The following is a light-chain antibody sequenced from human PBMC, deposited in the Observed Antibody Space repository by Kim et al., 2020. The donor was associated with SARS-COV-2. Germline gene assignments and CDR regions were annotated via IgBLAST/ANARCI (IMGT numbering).Light chain of an antibody. CDR3: QALDSSTVL. V-gene: IGLV3-1*01. J-gene: IGLJ2*01. CDR2: GEN. Sequence: VAPGQTASITCSGDKLGDRYFCWYQHKPGQSPVLFIYGENRRPSGIPERFSGSNSGNTATLTISGTQAMDEADYYCQALDSSTVLFGGGTQLTVL. CDR1: KLGDRY.